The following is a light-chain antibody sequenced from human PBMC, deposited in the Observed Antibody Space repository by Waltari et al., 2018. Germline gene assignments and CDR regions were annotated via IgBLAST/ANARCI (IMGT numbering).Light chain of an antibody. V-gene: IGKV2-30*01. CDR1: QILANSDGHTY. CDR3: MQYTKWLWT. J-gene: IGKJ1*01. Sequence: DVVMTQSPRSLPVILGQPTSISCRSSQILANSDGHTYLNWFQQTPGQSPRRLIYRVSKRDCGVPARFSGSGSGTDFTLNISRVEAEDVAIYYCMQYTKWLWTLGQGTRVEIK. CDR2: RVS.